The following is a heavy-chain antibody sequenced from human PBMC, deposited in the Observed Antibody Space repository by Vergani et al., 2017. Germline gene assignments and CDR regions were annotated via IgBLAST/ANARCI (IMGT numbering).Heavy chain of an antibody. V-gene: IGHV1-3*01. Sequence: QVQLVQSGAEVKKPGASVKVSCKASGYTFTSYAMHWVRQAPGQRLEWMGWINAGNGNTKYPQKFQGRVTITRDTSASTAYMELSSLRSEDTAVYYCARTYGGNSGGDYWGQGTLVTVSS. D-gene: IGHD4-23*01. CDR2: INAGNGNT. CDR1: GYTFTSYA. J-gene: IGHJ4*02. CDR3: ARTYGGNSGGDY.